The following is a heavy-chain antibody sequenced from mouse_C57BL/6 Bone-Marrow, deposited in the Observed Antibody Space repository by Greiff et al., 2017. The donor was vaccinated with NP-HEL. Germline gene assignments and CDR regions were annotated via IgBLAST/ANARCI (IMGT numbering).Heavy chain of an antibody. CDR1: GFSLTSYG. CDR2: IWRVGST. J-gene: IGHJ4*01. Sequence: QVQLKESGPGLVARSQSLSITCTVSGFSLTSYGVDWVRQSPGQGLEWLGVIWRVGSTNYNSALKSRLSISKDNSKSQVFLKMNSLQTDDTAMYYCASERIYYGSSYGYAMDYWGQGTSVTVSS. D-gene: IGHD1-1*01. CDR3: ASERIYYGSSYGYAMDY. V-gene: IGHV2-6*01.